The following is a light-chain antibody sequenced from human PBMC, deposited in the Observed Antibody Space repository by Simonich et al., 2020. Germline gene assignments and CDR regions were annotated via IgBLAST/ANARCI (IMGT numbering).Light chain of an antibody. CDR3: QQYYSTPLT. CDR2: WAS. J-gene: IGKJ4*01. V-gene: IGKV4-1*01. CDR1: QSVLYSSNNKNY. Sequence: DIVMTQSPDSLAVSLGERATINCKSSQSVLYSSNNKNYIAWYQQKTGQPPKLLIYWASGRESGVPDRFRGSGSGTDFTLTSSSLKAEDVAVYYCQQYYSTPLTFGGGTKVEIK.